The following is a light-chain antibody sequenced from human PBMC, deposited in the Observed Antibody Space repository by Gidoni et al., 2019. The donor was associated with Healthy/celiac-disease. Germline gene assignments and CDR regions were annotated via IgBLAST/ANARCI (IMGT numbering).Light chain of an antibody. V-gene: IGKV3-20*01. CDR3: QHYDTSPWT. Sequence: EIVLTQSPGTLSLSPGERATLSCRASQSVSGSYLAWYQQKPDQAHRLLIYGASSRATGIPDRFSGSGSGTDFTLTISRPDPEDFAVYYCQHYDTSPWTFGQGTKVEIK. J-gene: IGKJ1*01. CDR2: GAS. CDR1: QSVSGSY.